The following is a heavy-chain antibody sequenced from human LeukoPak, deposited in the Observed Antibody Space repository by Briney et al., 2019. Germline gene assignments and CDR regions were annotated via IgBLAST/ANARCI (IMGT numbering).Heavy chain of an antibody. CDR1: GYTFTSYA. J-gene: IGHJ3*02. Sequence: ASVKVSCKASGYTFTSYAMNWVRQAPGQGLEWMGWIDTNTGNPTYAQGFTGRFVFSLDTSVNTAYLQISSLKAEDTAVYYCARTGDSSGYDAFGIWGQGTMVTVSS. D-gene: IGHD3-22*01. CDR2: IDTNTGNP. V-gene: IGHV7-4-1*02. CDR3: ARTGDSSGYDAFGI.